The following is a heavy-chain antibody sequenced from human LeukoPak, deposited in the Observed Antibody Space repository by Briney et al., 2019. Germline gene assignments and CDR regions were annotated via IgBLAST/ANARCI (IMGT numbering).Heavy chain of an antibody. V-gene: IGHV3-21*01. Sequence: GGSLRLSCAASGFTFSSYTMSWVREAPGKGLEWVSSISSSINYIYHADSVKGRFTISRDDAQDSVYLQMNSLKDEDTAVYYCARSRTSSPYDKNLNFWGQGTLVIVSS. CDR2: ISSSINYI. D-gene: IGHD1-14*01. CDR3: ARSRTSSPYDKNLNF. J-gene: IGHJ4*02. CDR1: GFTFSSYT.